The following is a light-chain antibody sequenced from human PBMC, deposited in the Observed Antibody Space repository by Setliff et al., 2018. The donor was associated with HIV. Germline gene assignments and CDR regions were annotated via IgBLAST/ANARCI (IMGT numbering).Light chain of an antibody. Sequence: SVLTQPRSVSGSPGQSVTISYTGTGNDVGGYDYVSWHQHHPGKAPKLMIYDVTKRPSGVPDRFSGSKSGNTASPTISGLQAEDEADYYCCSYAVTYILVFGGGTKVTVL. CDR1: GNDVGGYDY. J-gene: IGLJ2*01. CDR2: DVT. V-gene: IGLV2-11*01. CDR3: CSYAVTYILV.